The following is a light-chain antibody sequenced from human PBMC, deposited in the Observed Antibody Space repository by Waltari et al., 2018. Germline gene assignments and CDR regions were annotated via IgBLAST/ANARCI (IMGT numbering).Light chain of an antibody. J-gene: IGKJ1*01. CDR1: QRVSRF. CDR2: GTS. CDR3: QKYDRLPAT. Sequence: EIVLTQSPGTLSLSPGERGPLSCRASQRVSRFLAWYQQKPGQAPRLLIYGTSTRATGIPDRFSGSGSGTDFSLTISRLEPEDFAVYYCQKYDRLPATFGQGTKVEIK. V-gene: IGKV3-20*01.